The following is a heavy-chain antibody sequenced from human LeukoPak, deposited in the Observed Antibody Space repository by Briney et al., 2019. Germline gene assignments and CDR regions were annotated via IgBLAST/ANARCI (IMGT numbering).Heavy chain of an antibody. CDR1: GDSISSYY. CDR3: ARGHGVHMDV. D-gene: IGHD3-10*01. V-gene: IGHV4-59*01. J-gene: IGHJ6*02. Sequence: SETLSLARTVSGDSISSYYWSWIRQPPGKGLEWIGYIYYSGNTNYNPSLKSRVTISVDTSKNQFSLKLSSVTAADTAVYYCARGHGVHMDVWGQGTTVTVSS. CDR2: IYYSGNT.